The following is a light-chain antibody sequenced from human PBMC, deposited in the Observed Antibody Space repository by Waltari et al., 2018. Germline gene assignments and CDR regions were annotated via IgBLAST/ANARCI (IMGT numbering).Light chain of an antibody. CDR1: YSNIGRNA. CDR2: TDN. CDR3: ATWDDSLNAWV. V-gene: IGLV1-44*01. Sequence: QSVLTQPPSASGTPGQRVTISCSGSYSNIGRNAVNWYQQLPETAPKLLIYTDNQRPAGVPDRFPGSKSGTLASLAISGLQSEDEADYHCATWDDSLNAWVFGGGTKVTVL. J-gene: IGLJ3*02.